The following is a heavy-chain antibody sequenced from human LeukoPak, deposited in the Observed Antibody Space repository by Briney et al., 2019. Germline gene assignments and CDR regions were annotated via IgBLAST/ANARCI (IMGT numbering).Heavy chain of an antibody. J-gene: IGHJ6*03. D-gene: IGHD3-9*01. V-gene: IGHV4-34*01. CDR1: GGSFSGYY. CDR3: ARGLPNYDILTGYPTPYYYYMDV. Sequence: SETLSLTCAVYGGSFSGYYWSWIRQPPGKGLEWIGEINHSGSTNYNPSLKSRVTISVDTSKNQFSLKLSSVTAADTAVYYCARGLPNYDILTGYPTPYYYYMDVWGKGTTVTISS. CDR2: INHSGST.